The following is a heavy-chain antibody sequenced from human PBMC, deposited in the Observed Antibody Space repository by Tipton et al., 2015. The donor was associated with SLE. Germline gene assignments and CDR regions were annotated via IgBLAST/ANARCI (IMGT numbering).Heavy chain of an antibody. J-gene: IGHJ3*02. CDR3: VGGGQAAFDI. CDR2: IYYSGST. V-gene: IGHV4-31*03. Sequence: TLSLTCTVSGGSISSGGYYWSWIRQHPGKGLDWIGYIYYSGSTYYNPSLKSRVTISVDTSKNQFSLKLSSVTAADTAVYYCVGGGQAAFDIWGQGTMVTVSS. CDR1: GGSISSGGYY.